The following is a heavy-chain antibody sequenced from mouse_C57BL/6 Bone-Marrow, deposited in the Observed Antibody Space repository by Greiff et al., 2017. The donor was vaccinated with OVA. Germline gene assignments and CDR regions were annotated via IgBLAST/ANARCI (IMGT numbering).Heavy chain of an antibody. J-gene: IGHJ3*01. CDR3: TRFECLMYYYGSSSPGCAY. D-gene: IGHD1-1*01. V-gene: IGHV1-5*01. CDR1: GYTFTSYW. CDR2: IYPGNSDT. Sequence: VQLQQSGTVLARPGASVKMSCKTSGYTFTSYWMHWVKQRPGQGLEWIGAIYPGNSDTSSNQKFKGKAKLTAVTSASPAYMELSRLTNEDSAGYYCTRFECLMYYYGSSSPGCAYWGQGTLVTVSA.